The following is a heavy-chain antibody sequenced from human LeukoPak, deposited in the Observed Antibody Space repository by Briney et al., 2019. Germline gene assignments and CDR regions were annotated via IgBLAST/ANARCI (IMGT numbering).Heavy chain of an antibody. V-gene: IGHV4-59*01. J-gene: IGHJ4*02. D-gene: IGHD3-16*01. Sequence: SETLSLTCTVSGGSISSYYWSWIRQPPGKGLEWIGYIYYSGSTNYNPSLKSRVTISVDTSKNQFSLKLSSVTAADTAVYYCARAYPGGGNFDYWGQGTLATVSS. CDR1: GGSISSYY. CDR2: IYYSGST. CDR3: ARAYPGGGNFDY.